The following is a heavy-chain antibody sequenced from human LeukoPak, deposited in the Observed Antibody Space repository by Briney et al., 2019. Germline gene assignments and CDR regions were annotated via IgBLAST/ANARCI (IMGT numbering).Heavy chain of an antibody. Sequence: GGSLRLSCAASGFTFSSYGMHWVRQAPGKGLEWVAVISYDGSNKYYADSVKGRFTISRDNSKSTLYLQMNSLRAEDTAVYYCAKDLEYIVVVPAAIGSDYWGQGTLVTVSS. CDR2: ISYDGSNK. CDR3: AKDLEYIVVVPAAIGSDY. V-gene: IGHV3-30*18. CDR1: GFTFSSYG. J-gene: IGHJ4*02. D-gene: IGHD2-2*02.